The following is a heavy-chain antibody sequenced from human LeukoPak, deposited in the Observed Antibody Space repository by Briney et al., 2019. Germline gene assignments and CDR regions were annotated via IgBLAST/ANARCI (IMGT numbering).Heavy chain of an antibody. CDR2: IGAYNGNT. D-gene: IGHD2-15*01. V-gene: IGHV1-18*01. CDR3: ARDPLYCSGGSCYDY. Sequence: ASVKVSCKPSGYTFTSSGISWVRQAPGQGLEWMGWIGAYNGNTNYAQKLQGRVTMTTDTSTSTAYMELRSLRSDDTAVYYCARDPLYCSGGSCYDYWGQGTLVTVSS. J-gene: IGHJ4*02. CDR1: GYTFTSSG.